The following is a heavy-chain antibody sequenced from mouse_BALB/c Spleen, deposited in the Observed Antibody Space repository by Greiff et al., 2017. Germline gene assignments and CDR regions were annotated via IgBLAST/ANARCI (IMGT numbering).Heavy chain of an antibody. J-gene: IGHJ2*01. V-gene: IGHV14-3*02. CDR2: IDPANGNT. CDR1: GFNIKDTY. Sequence: EVQLVESGAELVKPGASVKLSCTASGFNIKDTYMHWVKQRPEQGLEWIGRIDPANGNTKYDPKFQGKATITADTSSNTAYLQLSSLTSEDTAVYYCARLGDYASFDYWGQGTTLTVSS. CDR3: ARLGDYASFDY. D-gene: IGHD2-4*01.